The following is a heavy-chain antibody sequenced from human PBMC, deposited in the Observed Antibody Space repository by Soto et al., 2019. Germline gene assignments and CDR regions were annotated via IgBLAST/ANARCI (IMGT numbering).Heavy chain of an antibody. Sequence: QVQLVQSGAEVKKPGSSVKVSCKASGGTFSSYAISWVRQAPGQGLEWMGGIIPIFGTANYAQKFQGRVTITEDESTSTAYRELSSLRSEDTAVYYCARGEWLVLMGSPYYYYYGMDVWGQGTTVTVSS. CDR1: GGTFSSYA. CDR3: ARGEWLVLMGSPYYYYYGMDV. CDR2: IIPIFGTA. J-gene: IGHJ6*02. D-gene: IGHD6-19*01. V-gene: IGHV1-69*01.